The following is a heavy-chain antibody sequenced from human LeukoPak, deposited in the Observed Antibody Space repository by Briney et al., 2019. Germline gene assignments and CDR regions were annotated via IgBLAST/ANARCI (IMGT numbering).Heavy chain of an antibody. D-gene: IGHD2-21*01. CDR3: ARFHYCGGDCYSGFDY. CDR2: ISSSSSYI. CDR1: GFTFSSYS. Sequence: GGSLRLSCAASGFTFSSYSMNWVRQAPGKGLEWVSSISSSSSYIYYADSVKGRFTISRDNAKNSLYLQMKSLRAEDTAVYYCARFHYCGGDCYSGFDYWGQGTMVTVSS. V-gene: IGHV3-21*01. J-gene: IGHJ4*02.